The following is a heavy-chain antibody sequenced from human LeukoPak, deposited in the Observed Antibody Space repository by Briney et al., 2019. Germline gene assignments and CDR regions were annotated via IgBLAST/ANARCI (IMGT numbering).Heavy chain of an antibody. CDR2: ISAYNGNT. CDR1: GYTFTSYG. CDR3: ARTASGWPFDY. V-gene: IGHV1-18*01. J-gene: IGHJ4*02. Sequence: ASVRVSFKASGYTFTSYGISWVRQAPGQGLEWMGWISAYNGNTNYAQKLQGRVTMTTDTSTSTAYMELRSLRSDDTAVYYCARTASGWPFDYWGQGTLVTVSS. D-gene: IGHD6-19*01.